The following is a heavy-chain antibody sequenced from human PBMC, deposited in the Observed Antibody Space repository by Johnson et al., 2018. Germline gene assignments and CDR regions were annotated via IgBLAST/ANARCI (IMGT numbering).Heavy chain of an antibody. J-gene: IGHJ6*02. V-gene: IGHV4-59*11. CDR1: GGSISSHF. CDR3: ARVPTSYYGGNSDYYYYGMDV. Sequence: QVQLQESGPGLVKPSETLSLTCIVSGGSISSHFWSWIRQPPGKGLEWIGYIYYSGSTNYNPSLKSRVTISVDTSKNQFSLKLSSVTAADTAVYYCARVPTSYYGGNSDYYYYGMDVWGQGTTVTVSS. D-gene: IGHD4-23*01. CDR2: IYYSGST.